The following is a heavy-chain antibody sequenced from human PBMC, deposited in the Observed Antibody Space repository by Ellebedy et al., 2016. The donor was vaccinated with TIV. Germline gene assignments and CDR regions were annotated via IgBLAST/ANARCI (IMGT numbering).Heavy chain of an antibody. D-gene: IGHD3-3*01. CDR2: IYYSGST. Sequence: GSLRLXXTVSGGSVSSGSYYWSWIRQPPGKGLEWIGYIYYSGSTNYNPSLKSRVTISVDTSKNQFSLKLSSVTAADTAVYYCAGSYYDFWSGYNRDNWFNPWGQGTLVTVSS. CDR3: AGSYYDFWSGYNRDNWFNP. CDR1: GGSVSSGSYY. J-gene: IGHJ5*02. V-gene: IGHV4-61*01.